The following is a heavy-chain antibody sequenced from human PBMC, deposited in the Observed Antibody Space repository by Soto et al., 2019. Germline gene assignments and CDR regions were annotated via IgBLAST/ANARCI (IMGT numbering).Heavy chain of an antibody. CDR3: TTDPDIVVVVAATRAKFDP. J-gene: IGHJ5*02. CDR1: GFTFSNAW. D-gene: IGHD2-15*01. V-gene: IGHV3-15*07. CDR2: IKSKTDGGTT. Sequence: VESGGGLVKPGGSLRLSCAASGFTFSNAWMNWVRQAPGKGLEWVGRIKSKTDGGTTDYAAPVKGRFTISRDDSKNTLYLQMNSLKTEDTAVYYCTTDPDIVVVVAATRAKFDPWGQGTLVTVSS.